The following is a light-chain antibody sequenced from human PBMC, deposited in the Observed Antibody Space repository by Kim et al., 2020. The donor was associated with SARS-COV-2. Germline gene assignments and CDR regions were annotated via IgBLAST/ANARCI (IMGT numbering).Light chain of an antibody. CDR3: GTWDSSLSAGI. CDR1: SSNMGNNY. V-gene: IGLV1-51*01. CDR2: DNN. J-gene: IGLJ2*01. Sequence: GQKVTIACSGSSSNMGNNYVSWYQQLPGTAPKLLSYDNNKRPSGIPDRFSGSKSGTSATLTITGLQTGDEADYYCGTWDSSLSAGIFGGGTQLTVL.